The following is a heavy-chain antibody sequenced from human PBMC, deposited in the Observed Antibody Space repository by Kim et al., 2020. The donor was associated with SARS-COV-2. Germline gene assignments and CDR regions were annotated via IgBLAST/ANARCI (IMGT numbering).Heavy chain of an antibody. CDR1: GGSISSYY. D-gene: IGHD3-10*01. Sequence: SETLSLTCTVSGGSISSYYWSWIRQPPGKGLEWIGYIYYSGSTNYNPSLKSRVTISVDTSKNQFSLKLSSVTAADTAVYYCARGAAMVRGVIITRGWFDPWGQGTLVTVSS. J-gene: IGHJ5*02. CDR2: IYYSGST. CDR3: ARGAAMVRGVIITRGWFDP. V-gene: IGHV4-59*01.